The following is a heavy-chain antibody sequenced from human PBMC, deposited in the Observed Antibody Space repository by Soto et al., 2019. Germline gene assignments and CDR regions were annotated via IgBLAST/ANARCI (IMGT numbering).Heavy chain of an antibody. CDR3: AKGSYDYYPGY. J-gene: IGHJ4*02. D-gene: IGHD3-16*01. CDR2: ISGSGGST. CDR1: GFTFSSFA. Sequence: EVQLLESGGGLVQPGESLRVSCAVSGFTFSSFAMSWVRQAPGKGLEWVSTISGSGGSTYYADSVKGRFTISRDNSRNTLSLQMNGQRAEFTAVYYWAKGSYDYYPGYWGQGTPVTVSS. V-gene: IGHV3-23*01.